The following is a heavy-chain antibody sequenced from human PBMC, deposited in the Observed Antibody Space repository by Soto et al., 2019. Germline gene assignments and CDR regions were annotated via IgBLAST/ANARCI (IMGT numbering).Heavy chain of an antibody. CDR3: VRDSGAKLSSS. D-gene: IGHD6-13*01. J-gene: IGHJ4*02. V-gene: IGHV1-69*13. Sequence: GASVKVSCKASGGTFSSYRISWVRQAPGQGLEWVGGIVPIYRTADYAQEFQGRVTITADESARTSCMELRSLKSQDTAVYYCVRDSGAKLSSSWGQGTLVTVSS. CDR2: IVPIYRTA. CDR1: GGTFSSYR.